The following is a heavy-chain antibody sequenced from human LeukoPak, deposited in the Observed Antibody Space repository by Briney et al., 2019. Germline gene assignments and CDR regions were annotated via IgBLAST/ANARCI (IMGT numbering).Heavy chain of an antibody. V-gene: IGHV3-23*01. CDR3: ARDRIAVAGTYFDS. J-gene: IGHJ4*02. CDR1: GFTFSSHA. CDR2: ISSSAGNT. D-gene: IGHD6-19*01. Sequence: GGSVTLSCVACGFTFSSHAISWVRQPPGKGVEWVSGISSSAGNTNYADSVKGRFTISRDNSKNTLYLQMNSLRAKDTAVYYCARDRIAVAGTYFDSWGQGTLVSVSS.